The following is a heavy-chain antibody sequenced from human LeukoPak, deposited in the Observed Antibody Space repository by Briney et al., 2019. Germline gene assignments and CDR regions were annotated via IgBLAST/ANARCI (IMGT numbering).Heavy chain of an antibody. V-gene: IGHV3-30*01. CDR1: GFTLQDYS. CDR3: GAGNPDY. D-gene: IGHD1-1*01. J-gene: IGHJ4*02. Sequence: GGSLRLSCAASGFTLQDYSMHWIRQAPGKGLEWMTVLSFDGKGKFYADSVKGRFSVSRDTSKNTLFLDMNNVTVEDTAVYYCGAGNPDYWGRGTLVTVYS. CDR2: LSFDGKGK.